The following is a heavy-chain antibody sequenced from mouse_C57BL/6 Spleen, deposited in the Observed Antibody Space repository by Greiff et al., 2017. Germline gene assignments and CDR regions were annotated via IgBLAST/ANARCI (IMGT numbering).Heavy chain of an antibody. J-gene: IGHJ4*01. Sequence: VMLVESGPGLVQPSQSLSITCTVSGFSLTSYGVHWVRQSPGKGLEWLGVIWSGGSTDYNAAFISRLSISKDNSKSQVFFKMNSLQADDTAIYYCARGRLRPLYYAMDYWGQGTSVTVSS. V-gene: IGHV2-2*01. CDR3: ARGRLRPLYYAMDY. CDR1: GFSLTSYG. D-gene: IGHD2-4*01. CDR2: IWSGGST.